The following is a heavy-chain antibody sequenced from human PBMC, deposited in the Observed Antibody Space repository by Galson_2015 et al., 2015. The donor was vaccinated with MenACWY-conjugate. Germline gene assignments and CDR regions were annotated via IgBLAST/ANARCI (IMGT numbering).Heavy chain of an antibody. CDR2: IFYVGST. V-gene: IGHV4-39*02. CDR3: ARHGSGWNRYFDL. Sequence: TLSLTCTVSGGSISSSRYVWGWVRPPPGKGLEWIGSIFYVGSTYYKPSLKSRVCLSVDPSLNHFSLDLTSGAAADTAVYYCARHGSGWNRYFDLWGRGTLVTVSS. J-gene: IGHJ2*01. D-gene: IGHD6-19*01. CDR1: GGSISSSRYV.